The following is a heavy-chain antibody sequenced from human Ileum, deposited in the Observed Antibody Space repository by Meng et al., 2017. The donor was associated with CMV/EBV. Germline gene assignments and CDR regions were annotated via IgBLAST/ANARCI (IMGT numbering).Heavy chain of an antibody. Sequence: SEILSSTCTVPGGSISSSSHYWGWIRQPPGRGLEWIGRIYYGGSTSYNPSLKSRVTMSVDTSKNQFSLKLTSVTTADTAVYYCARTATVYPYYGLDVWGQGTTVTVSS. CDR1: GGSISSSSHY. D-gene: IGHD4-11*01. J-gene: IGHJ6*02. CDR3: ARTATVYPYYGLDV. V-gene: IGHV4-39*07. CDR2: IYYGGST.